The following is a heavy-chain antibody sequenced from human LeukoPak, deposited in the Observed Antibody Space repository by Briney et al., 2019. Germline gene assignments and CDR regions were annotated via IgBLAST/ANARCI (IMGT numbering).Heavy chain of an antibody. CDR1: GFTFSSFW. CDR3: ARVGSSWDLLDY. Sequence: GGSLRLSCAASGFTFSSFWMSWVRQAPGKGLEWVANIHQDESEKQCLDSVKGRFTISRDNAKKSLFLQMNSLRAEDTAIYYCARVGSSWDLLDYWGQGTLVTVSS. V-gene: IGHV3-7*01. D-gene: IGHD6-13*01. CDR2: IHQDESEK. J-gene: IGHJ4*02.